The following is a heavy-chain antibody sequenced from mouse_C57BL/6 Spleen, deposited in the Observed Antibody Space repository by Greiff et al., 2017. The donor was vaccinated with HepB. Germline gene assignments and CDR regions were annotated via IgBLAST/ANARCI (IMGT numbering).Heavy chain of an antibody. D-gene: IGHD1-1*01. Sequence: QVQLQQSGAELVKPGASVKMSCKASGYTFTSYWITWVKQRPGQGLEWIGDIYPGSGSTNYNEKFKSKATLTVDTSSSTAYMQLSSLTSEDSAVYYCARGLLRSQAWFAYWGQGTLVTVSA. CDR3: ARGLLRSQAWFAY. CDR2: IYPGSGST. J-gene: IGHJ3*01. CDR1: GYTFTSYW. V-gene: IGHV1-55*01.